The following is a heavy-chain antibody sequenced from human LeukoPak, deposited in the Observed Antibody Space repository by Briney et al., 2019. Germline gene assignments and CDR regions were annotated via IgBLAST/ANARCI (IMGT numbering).Heavy chain of an antibody. CDR1: GYTFTGYY. J-gene: IGHJ4*02. V-gene: IGHV1-2*06. Sequence: ASVKVSCKASGYTFTGYYMHWVRQAPGQGLERMGRINPNSGYTNYAQKLQGRVTMTRDTSISTAYMELSRLRSDDTAVYYCAKAEYTYGLAYWGQGTLVTVSS. CDR3: AKAEYTYGLAY. D-gene: IGHD5-18*01. CDR2: INPNSGYT.